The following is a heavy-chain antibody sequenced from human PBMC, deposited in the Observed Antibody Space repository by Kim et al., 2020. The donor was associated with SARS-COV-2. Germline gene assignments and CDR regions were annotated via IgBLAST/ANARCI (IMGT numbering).Heavy chain of an antibody. J-gene: IGHJ4*02. D-gene: IGHD1-26*01. V-gene: IGHV3-30*01. CDR3: ARDLLRIIVGAAGY. Sequence: ADSVKGRFTIASDNSKNTLYLQMNSLRAEDTAVYYCARDLLRIIVGAAGYWGQGTLVTVSS.